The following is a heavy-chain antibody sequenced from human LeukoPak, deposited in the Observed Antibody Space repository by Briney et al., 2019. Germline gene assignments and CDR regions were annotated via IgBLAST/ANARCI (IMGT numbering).Heavy chain of an antibody. D-gene: IGHD3-22*01. CDR1: GFTFSSYA. CDR2: ISGSGGST. CDR3: AREVNHYDSGAYSPGLDY. J-gene: IGHJ4*02. Sequence: PGGSLRLSCAASGFTFSSYAMSWVRQAPGKGLEWVSAISGSGGSTYYADSVKGRFTISRDNSKNTLYLQMNRLRAEDTAVYYCAREVNHYDSGAYSPGLDYWGQGTLVTVSS. V-gene: IGHV3-23*01.